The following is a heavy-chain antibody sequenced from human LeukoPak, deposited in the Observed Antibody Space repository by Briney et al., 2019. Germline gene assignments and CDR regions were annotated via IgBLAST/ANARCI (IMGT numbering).Heavy chain of an antibody. CDR2: IKQDGSEK. D-gene: IGHD5-18*01. Sequence: GGSLRLSCAASGFTFSSYWMSWVRQAPGKGLEWVANIKQDGSEKYYVDSVKGRFTISRDNAKNSLYLQMNSLRAEDTAVYYCAREQYVDTAMVNDYWGQGTLVTVSS. CDR3: AREQYVDTAMVNDY. J-gene: IGHJ4*02. CDR1: GFTFSSYW. V-gene: IGHV3-7*01.